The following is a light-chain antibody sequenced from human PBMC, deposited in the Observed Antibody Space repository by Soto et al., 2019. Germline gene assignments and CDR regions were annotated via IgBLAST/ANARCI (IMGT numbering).Light chain of an antibody. V-gene: IGKV3-11*01. J-gene: IGKJ1*01. Sequence: EIVLTQSPATLSLSPGERATLSCRASQSINNVIAWYQQKSGQPPRLVIYDVSKSATGIPARFSGSGSGTDFTLSFSSLEPEDFAVYFCQQRSNWPPTWTFGLGTKVEV. CDR2: DVS. CDR1: QSINNV. CDR3: QQRSNWPPTWT.